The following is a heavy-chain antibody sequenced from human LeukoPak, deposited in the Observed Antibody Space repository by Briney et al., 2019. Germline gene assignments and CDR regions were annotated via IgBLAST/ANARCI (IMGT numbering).Heavy chain of an antibody. CDR2: ISAYNGNT. V-gene: IGHV1-18*01. D-gene: IGHD5-18*01. CDR3: AREGLYSYGQGAFDY. Sequence: GASVKISCKASGHTFTSYGISWVRQAPGQGLEWMGWISAYNGNTNYAQKLQGRVTMTTDTSTSTAYMELRSLRSDDTAVYYCAREGLYSYGQGAFDYWGQGTLVTVSS. J-gene: IGHJ4*02. CDR1: GHTFTSYG.